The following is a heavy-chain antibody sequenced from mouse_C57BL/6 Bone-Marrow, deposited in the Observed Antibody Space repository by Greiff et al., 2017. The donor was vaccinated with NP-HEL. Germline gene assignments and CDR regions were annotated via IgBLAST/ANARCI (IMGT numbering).Heavy chain of an antibody. D-gene: IGHD1-1*01. CDR1: GFSLTSYA. Sequence: VKLVESGPGLVAPSQSLSITCTVSGFSLTSYAISWVRQPPGKGLEWLGVIWTGVGTNYNSALKSRLSISKDNSKSQVFLKMNSLQTDDTARYYCARNRYYGSRGYYYAMDYWGQGTSVTVSS. CDR3: ARNRYYGSRGYYYAMDY. CDR2: IWTGVGT. V-gene: IGHV2-9-1*01. J-gene: IGHJ4*01.